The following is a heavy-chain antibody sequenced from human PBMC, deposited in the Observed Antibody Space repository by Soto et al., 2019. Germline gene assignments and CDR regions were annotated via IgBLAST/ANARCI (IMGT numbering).Heavy chain of an antibody. CDR1: GYTFTSYA. J-gene: IGHJ6*02. V-gene: IGHV1-3*01. D-gene: IGHD6-19*01. CDR3: ARDQEYSSGWYSDYYYGMDV. CDR2: INAGNGNT. Sequence: ASVKVSCKASGYTFTSYAMHWVRQAPGQRLEWMGWINAGNGNTKYSQKFPGRVTITRDTSASTAYMELSSLRSEDTAVYYCARDQEYSSGWYSDYYYGMDVWGQGTTVTVSS.